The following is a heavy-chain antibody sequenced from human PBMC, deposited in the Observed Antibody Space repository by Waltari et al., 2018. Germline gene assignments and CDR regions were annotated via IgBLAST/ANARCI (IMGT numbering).Heavy chain of an antibody. V-gene: IGHV3-23*01. CDR1: GFTFSSYA. CDR2: ISGSGGST. D-gene: IGHD3-22*01. Sequence: EVQLLESGGGLVQPGGSLRLSCAASGFTFSSYAMSWVRQAPGKGLEWVSAISGSGGSTYYADSVKGRFTISRDNSKNTLYLQMNSLRAEDTAVYYCAPDYDSSGYADYWGQGTLVTVSS. CDR3: APDYDSSGYADY. J-gene: IGHJ4*02.